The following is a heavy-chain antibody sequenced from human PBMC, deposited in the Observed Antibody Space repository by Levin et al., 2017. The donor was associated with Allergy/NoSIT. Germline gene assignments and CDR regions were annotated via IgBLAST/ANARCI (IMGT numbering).Heavy chain of an antibody. V-gene: IGHV3-21*01. CDR1: GFTFNIYS. CDR3: ARDMGVDILATLWFDP. D-gene: IGHD5-12*01. Sequence: GGSLRLSCIASGFTFNIYSMNWVRQAPGKGLEWVSSISGSSSYKYYGDSVKGRFTISRDNAKNSLYLQMNSLRAEDTAVYYCARDMGVDILATLWFDPWGQGTLVTVSS. CDR2: ISGSSSYK. J-gene: IGHJ5*02.